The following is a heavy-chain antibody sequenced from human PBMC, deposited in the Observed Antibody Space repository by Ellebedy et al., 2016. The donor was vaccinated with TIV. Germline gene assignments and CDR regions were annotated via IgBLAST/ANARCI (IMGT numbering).Heavy chain of an antibody. J-gene: IGHJ4*02. Sequence: GESLKISCTASGFTFSSYIMNWVRQAPGKGLEWISSITKSGDYMYYADSVKGRFTISRDNARNSLDLQMNSLRADDTAVYYCAREIRPEKATITEYGYWGQGTLVTVSS. V-gene: IGHV3-21*01. D-gene: IGHD5-24*01. CDR2: ITKSGDYM. CDR3: AREIRPEKATITEYGY. CDR1: GFTFSSYI.